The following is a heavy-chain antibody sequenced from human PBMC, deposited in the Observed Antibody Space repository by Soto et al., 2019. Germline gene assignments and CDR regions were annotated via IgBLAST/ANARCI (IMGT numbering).Heavy chain of an antibody. CDR3: TRSKSFDY. J-gene: IGHJ4*02. CDR2: IRSKGFGGTT. V-gene: IGHV3-49*03. Sequence: EVQLVESGGGLVQPGRSLRLSCTGSGFTFGDYAMSWFRLAPGQGLEWVGFIRSKGFGGTTEYAASAKGRFTISRDDSNSIAYLQMNSLKTEDTAVYYCTRSKSFDYWGQGTLVTVS. CDR1: GFTFGDYA.